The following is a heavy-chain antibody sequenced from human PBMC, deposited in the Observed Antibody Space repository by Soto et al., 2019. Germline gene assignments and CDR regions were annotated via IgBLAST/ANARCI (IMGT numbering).Heavy chain of an antibody. J-gene: IGHJ4*02. Sequence: ASETLSLTCAVSGYSISSGYYWGWLRQPPGKGLEWIGYVYNSGSTNYNPSLKSRVTISEDTSKSQFSLKVNSMTAADTAVYYCARYRREAVAGYTLDNWGQGILVTVSS. CDR2: VYNSGST. CDR3: ARYRREAVAGYTLDN. D-gene: IGHD6-13*01. CDR1: GYSISSGYY. V-gene: IGHV4-38-2*01.